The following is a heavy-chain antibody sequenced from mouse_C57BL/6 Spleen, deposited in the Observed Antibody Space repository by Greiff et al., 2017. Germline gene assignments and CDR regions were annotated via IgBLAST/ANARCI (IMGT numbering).Heavy chain of an antibody. Sequence: VQLQQSGPELVKPGDSVKISCKASGYSFTGYFMNWVMQSHGKSLEWIGRINPYNGDTFYNQKFKGKATLTVDKSSSTAHMELRSLTSEDSAVYYCARWGGYYPMDYWGQGTSVTVSS. CDR3: ARWGGYYPMDY. D-gene: IGHD1-1*02. CDR1: GYSFTGYF. V-gene: IGHV1-20*01. J-gene: IGHJ4*01. CDR2: INPYNGDT.